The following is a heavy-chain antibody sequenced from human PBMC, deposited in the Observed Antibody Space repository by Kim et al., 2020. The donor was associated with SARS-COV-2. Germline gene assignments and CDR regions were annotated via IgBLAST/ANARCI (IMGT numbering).Heavy chain of an antibody. J-gene: IGHJ6*02. CDR3: AREQPRHGDYYYYGMDV. V-gene: IGHV3-43*02. D-gene: IGHD1-1*01. CDR2: ISGDGGST. Sequence: GGSLRLSCAASGFTFDDYAMHWVRQAPGKGLEWVSLISGDGGSTYYADSVKGRFTISRDNSKNSLYLQMNSLRTEDTALYYCAREQPRHGDYYYYGMDVWGQGTTVTVSS. CDR1: GFTFDDYA.